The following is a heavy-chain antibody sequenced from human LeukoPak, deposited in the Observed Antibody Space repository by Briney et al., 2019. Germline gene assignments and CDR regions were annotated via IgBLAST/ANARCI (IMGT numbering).Heavy chain of an antibody. J-gene: IGHJ4*02. CDR1: VYTFTSYG. CDR2: ISAYNGNT. D-gene: IGHD2-2*01. V-gene: IGHV1-18*01. CDR3: ARVDCSSTSCYSNY. Sequence: GASVKVSCKASVYTFTSYGISWVRQAPGQGLEWMGWISAYNGNTNYAQKLQGRVTMTTDTSTSTAYMELRSLRSDDTAVYYCARVDCSSTSCYSNYWGQGTLVTVSS.